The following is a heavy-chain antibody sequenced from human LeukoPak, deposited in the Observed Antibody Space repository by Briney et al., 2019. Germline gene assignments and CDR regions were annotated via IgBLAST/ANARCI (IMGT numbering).Heavy chain of an antibody. V-gene: IGHV5-51*01. J-gene: IGHJ4*02. CDR3: ARAGTSNYRFFDS. CDR2: IYPSDSDI. Sequence: GGSLKISCKASGYSFTNYWIGWVRQMPGKGLEWMGIIYPSDSDIRYSPSFQGQVTISADKSINTAYLQWSSLKASDTAIYYCARAGTSNYRFFDSWGQGTLVTVSS. CDR1: GYSFTNYW. D-gene: IGHD4-4*01.